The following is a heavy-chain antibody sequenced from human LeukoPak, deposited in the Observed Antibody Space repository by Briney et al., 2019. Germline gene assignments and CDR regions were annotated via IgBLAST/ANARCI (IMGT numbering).Heavy chain of an antibody. CDR2: ISSSSSTI. Sequence: GGSLRLSCAASGFTFSSYSMNWVRQAPGKGLEWVSYISSSSSTIYYADSVKGRFTISRDNAKNSLYLQMNSLRAEDTAVYYCARDGRQPRAGARDYFDYWGQGTLVTVSS. CDR3: ARDGRQPRAGARDYFDY. D-gene: IGHD2-2*01. V-gene: IGHV3-48*04. J-gene: IGHJ4*02. CDR1: GFTFSSYS.